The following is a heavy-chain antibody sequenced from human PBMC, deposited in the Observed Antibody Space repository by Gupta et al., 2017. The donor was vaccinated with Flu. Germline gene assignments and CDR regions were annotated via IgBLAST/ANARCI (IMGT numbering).Heavy chain of an antibody. CDR2: IHRTGST. Sequence: QVQLQESGPGLVKPSETLSLTCAVSGYSISSGYYWGWIRQPPGKGLEWIGSIHRTGSTYYNPSLKSRVTTSVDTSKNQFSLKLSSVTAADTAVYYCARDRSVTGSFDSWGQGTLVTVSS. J-gene: IGHJ4*02. D-gene: IGHD4-17*01. CDR1: GYSISSGYY. V-gene: IGHV4-38-2*02. CDR3: ARDRSVTGSFDS.